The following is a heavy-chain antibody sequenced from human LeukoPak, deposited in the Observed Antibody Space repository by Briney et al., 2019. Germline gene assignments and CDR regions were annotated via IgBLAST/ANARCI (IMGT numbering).Heavy chain of an antibody. J-gene: IGHJ4*02. D-gene: IGHD3-3*01. CDR2: IGTYNGNT. CDR1: GYTFNSYD. CDR3: ARVLRYDFWSAYYFDY. V-gene: IGHV1-18*01. Sequence: ASVKVSCKASGYTFNSYDISWVRQAPGQGLEWMAWIGTYNGNTNYALRVQGRATMTTDTSTSTAYMELRSLRSDDTAVYYCARVLRYDFWSAYYFDYWDQGTLVTVSS.